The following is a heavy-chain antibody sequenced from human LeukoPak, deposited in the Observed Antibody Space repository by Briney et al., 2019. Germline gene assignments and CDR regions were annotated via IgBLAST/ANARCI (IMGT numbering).Heavy chain of an antibody. CDR2: INPNSGGT. V-gene: IGHV1-2*02. D-gene: IGHD3-10*01. J-gene: IGHJ4*02. CDR3: AREFDYYGDY. CDR1: GYTFTAYY. Sequence: VSVKVSCKASGYTFTAYYMHWVRQAPGQGLEWMGWINPNSGGTKYAQNFQGRVTMTRDTSISTAYMELSSLRSDDTAVYYCAREFDYYGDYWGQGTLVTVSS.